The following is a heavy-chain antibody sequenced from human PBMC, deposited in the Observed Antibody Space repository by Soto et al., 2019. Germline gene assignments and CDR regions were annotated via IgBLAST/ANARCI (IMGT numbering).Heavy chain of an antibody. V-gene: IGHV1-46*01. CDR3: ARDLAAAAY. J-gene: IGHJ4*02. CDR2: INPLPTSGST. CDR1: GYIFTNYY. Sequence: QVQLLQSGAEVKKPGASVKVSCKASGYIFTNYYIHWVRQAPGQGLEWMAIINPLPTSGSTNYAQEFQGRVTVTRDTSTSTVYMELHSLRSDDTAIYYCARDLAAAAYWGQGTLVTVSS. D-gene: IGHD6-13*01.